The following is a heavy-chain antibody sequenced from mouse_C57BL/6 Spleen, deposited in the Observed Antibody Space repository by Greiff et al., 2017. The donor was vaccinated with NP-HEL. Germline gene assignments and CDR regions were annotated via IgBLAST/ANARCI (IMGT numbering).Heavy chain of an antibody. V-gene: IGHV2-6-1*01. J-gene: IGHJ4*01. CDR2: IWRDGST. CDR1: GFSLTSYG. CDR3: ARHDYDEGYYAMDY. Sequence: VKLVESGPGLVAPSQSLSITCTVSGFSLTSYGVHWVRQPPGKGLEWLVVIWRDGSTTYNSALNSRLSISTDNSMSEVFLKRNSLQPDDTAMYYCARHDYDEGYYAMDYWGQGTSVTVSS. D-gene: IGHD2-4*01.